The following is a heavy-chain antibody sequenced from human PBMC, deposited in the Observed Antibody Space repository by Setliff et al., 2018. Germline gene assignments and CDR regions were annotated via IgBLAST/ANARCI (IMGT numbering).Heavy chain of an antibody. V-gene: IGHV4-38-2*01. CDR2: IYHSGST. Sequence: LSLTCAVSGYSLSSGYYWGWIRQPPGKGLEWIGSIYHSGSTYYNPSLKSRVTISVDTSKNQFSLKLSSVTAADTAVYYCARSAGYSSSWYNYYYGMDVWGQGTTVTVSS. CDR3: ARSAGYSSSWYNYYYGMDV. J-gene: IGHJ6*02. D-gene: IGHD6-13*01. CDR1: GYSLSSGYY.